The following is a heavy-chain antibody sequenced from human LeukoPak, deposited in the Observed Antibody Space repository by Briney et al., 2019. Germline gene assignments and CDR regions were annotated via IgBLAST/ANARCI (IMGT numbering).Heavy chain of an antibody. CDR2: INHSGST. Sequence: KPSETLSLTCAVYGGSFSGYYWSWIRQPPGKGLEWIGEINHSGSTNYNPSLKSRVTISVDTSKNQFSLKLSSVTAADTAVYYCARGRAGWIQLSLSYGMDVWGQGTTVTVSS. CDR3: ARGRAGWIQLSLSYGMDV. CDR1: GGSFSGYY. D-gene: IGHD5-18*01. J-gene: IGHJ6*02. V-gene: IGHV4-34*01.